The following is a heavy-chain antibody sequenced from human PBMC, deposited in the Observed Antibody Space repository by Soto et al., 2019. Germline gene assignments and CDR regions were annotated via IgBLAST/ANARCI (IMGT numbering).Heavy chain of an antibody. CDR1: GFTFRNYG. Sequence: QVQLVESGGGVVQPGRSLRLSCAGSGFTFRNYGMHWVRQAPGKGLEWVAVISFDGRNEYYADSVKGRFTISRDNSKNILFLQMNSLRTEDTAVYYCAKGFSIMVRGFSPPDYWGQGTSVTVS. J-gene: IGHJ4*02. CDR2: ISFDGRNE. CDR3: AKGFSIMVRGFSPPDY. V-gene: IGHV3-30*18. D-gene: IGHD3-10*01.